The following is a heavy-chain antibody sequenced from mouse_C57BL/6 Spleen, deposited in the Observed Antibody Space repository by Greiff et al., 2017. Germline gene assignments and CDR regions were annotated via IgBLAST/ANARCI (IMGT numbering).Heavy chain of an antibody. Sequence: QVQLKESGPELVKPGASVKISCKASGYAFSSSWMNWVKQRPGKGLEWIGRIYPGDGDTNYNGKFKGKATLTADKSSSTAYMQLSSLTSEDSAVYFCARELLRFFDYWGQGTTLTVSS. CDR2: IYPGDGDT. CDR3: ARELLRFFDY. V-gene: IGHV1-82*01. D-gene: IGHD1-1*01. CDR1: GYAFSSSW. J-gene: IGHJ2*01.